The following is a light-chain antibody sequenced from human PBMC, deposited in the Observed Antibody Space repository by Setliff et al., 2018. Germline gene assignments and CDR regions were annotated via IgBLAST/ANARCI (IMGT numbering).Light chain of an antibody. V-gene: IGLV2-11*01. CDR1: TSDVGTYDF. Sequence: SVLTQPRTVSGSPGQSVNISCTGTTSDVGTYDFVSWYQEHPGKAPKLIIYDVTKRPSGVPDRFSGSKSGDTASLTISGLQAEDEADYYCCSYAPTYMSGFGAGTRSPS. CDR2: DVT. J-gene: IGLJ1*01. CDR3: CSYAPTYMSG.